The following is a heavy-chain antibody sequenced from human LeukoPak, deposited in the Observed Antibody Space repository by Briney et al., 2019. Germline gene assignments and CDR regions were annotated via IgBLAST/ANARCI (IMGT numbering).Heavy chain of an antibody. J-gene: IGHJ4*02. CDR2: INPSGGST. CDR1: GYTFTSYY. CDR3: ARDEPRGDGYNYLFDY. D-gene: IGHD5-24*01. V-gene: IGHV1-46*01. Sequence: ASVKVSCKASGYTFTSYYMHWVRQAPGQGLEWMGIINPSGGSTSYAQKFQGRVTMTRDVSTSTVYMELSSLRSEDTAVYYCARDEPRGDGYNYLFDYWGQGTLVTVSS.